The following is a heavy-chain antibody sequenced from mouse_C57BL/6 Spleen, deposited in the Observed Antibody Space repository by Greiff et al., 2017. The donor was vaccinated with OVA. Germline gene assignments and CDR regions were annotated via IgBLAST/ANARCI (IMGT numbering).Heavy chain of an antibody. CDR1: GYTFTSYW. CDR2: IHPNSGST. Sequence: QVQLQQSGAELVKPGASVKLSCKASGYTFTSYWMHWVKQRPGQGLEWIGMIHPNSGSTNYNEKFKSKATLTVDKSSSTAYMQLSSLTSEDSAVYYCARGLGQALYAMDYWGQGTSVTVSS. CDR3: ARGLGQALYAMDY. V-gene: IGHV1-64*01. D-gene: IGHD4-1*01. J-gene: IGHJ4*01.